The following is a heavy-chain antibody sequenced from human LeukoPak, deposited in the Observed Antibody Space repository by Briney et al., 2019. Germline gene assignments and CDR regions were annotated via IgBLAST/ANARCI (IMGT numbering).Heavy chain of an antibody. CDR2: IYYSGGT. V-gene: IGHV4-30-4*01. CDR3: ARGVLGHYFDY. CDR1: GGSISSGDYY. D-gene: IGHD3-3*02. J-gene: IGHJ4*02. Sequence: SQTLSLTCTVSGGSISSGDYYWSWLRQPPGKGLEWIGYIYYSGGTYYNPSLKSRVTISVDTSKNQFSLKLSSVTAADTAVYYCARGVLGHYFDYWGQGTLVTVSS.